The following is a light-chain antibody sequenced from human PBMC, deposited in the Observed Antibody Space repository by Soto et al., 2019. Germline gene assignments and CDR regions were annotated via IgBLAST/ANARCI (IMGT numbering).Light chain of an antibody. J-gene: IGKJ1*01. Sequence: ETLMTQSPATLSVSPGERATLSCRASQSVNNNLAWYQQKLGQAPRVLIYGASTRATGIPARFTGSGSGTEFILTSTSLQSEDSAGYYCQEYNTWPWTFGQGTKVEFK. CDR3: QEYNTWPWT. CDR2: GAS. V-gene: IGKV3-15*01. CDR1: QSVNNN.